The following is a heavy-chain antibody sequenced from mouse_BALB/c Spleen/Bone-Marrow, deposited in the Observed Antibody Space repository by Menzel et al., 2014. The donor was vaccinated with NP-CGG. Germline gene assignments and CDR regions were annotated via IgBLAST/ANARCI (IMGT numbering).Heavy chain of an antibody. D-gene: IGHD1-1*01. CDR3: ARIIYGSRYIIDF. CDR1: GYTFTSYW. V-gene: IGHV1S81*02. J-gene: IGHJ4*01. CDR2: INPSNGRT. Sequence: VQLQESGAELVKPGASVKLSCRASGYTFTSYWMHWVRQRPGQGLEWIGEINPSNGRTNYNEKFKSMATLTVDKSSSSAYMQLSRLTSEGSAVFCCARIIYGSRYIIDFWGQGTSVTVSS.